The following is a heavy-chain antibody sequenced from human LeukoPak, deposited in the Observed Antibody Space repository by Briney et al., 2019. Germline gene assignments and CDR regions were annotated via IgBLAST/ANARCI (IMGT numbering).Heavy chain of an antibody. Sequence: PSETLSLTRTVSGGSISTYYWSWIRQPPGKGLEWIGYIYYTGSTNYNPSLKSRVTISVDTSKNQFSLKLSSVTAADTAVYYCARIYDSSGYYYEAYYYYMDVWGKGTTVTVSS. CDR1: GGSISTYY. D-gene: IGHD3-22*01. V-gene: IGHV4-59*01. CDR2: IYYTGST. CDR3: ARIYDSSGYYYEAYYYYMDV. J-gene: IGHJ6*03.